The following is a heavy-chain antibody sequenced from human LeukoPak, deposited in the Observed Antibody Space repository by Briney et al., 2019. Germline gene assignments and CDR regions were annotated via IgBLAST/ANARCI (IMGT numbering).Heavy chain of an antibody. CDR1: GYTFTSYA. D-gene: IGHD6-19*01. V-gene: IGHV1-3*01. CDR3: ATSGRAVAGIGFNY. Sequence: ASVKVSCKASGYTFTSYAIHWVRQALGQRLEWMEWINAGNGNTEYSQKSLGRVTITRDTSASTVYMELSSLRSEDTAVYYCATSGRAVAGIGFNYWGQGTLVTVSS. J-gene: IGHJ4*02. CDR2: INAGNGNT.